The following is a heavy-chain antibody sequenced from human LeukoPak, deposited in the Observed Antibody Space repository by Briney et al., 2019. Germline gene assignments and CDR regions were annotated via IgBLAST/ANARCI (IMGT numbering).Heavy chain of an antibody. D-gene: IGHD3-16*01. V-gene: IGHV4-34*01. CDR2: INHSGST. CDR1: GGSFSGYY. CDR3: ARTLGDRAFDI. Sequence: PSETLSLTXAVYGGSFSGYYWSWIRQPPGKGMEWIGEINHSGSTNYNPSLKSRVTISVDTSKNQFSLKLSSVTAADTAVYYCARTLGDRAFDIWGQGTMVTVSS. J-gene: IGHJ3*02.